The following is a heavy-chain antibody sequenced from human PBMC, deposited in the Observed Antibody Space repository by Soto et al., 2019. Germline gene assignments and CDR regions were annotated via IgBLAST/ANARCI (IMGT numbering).Heavy chain of an antibody. Sequence: SETLSLTCTVSGGSISSYYWSWIRQPPGKGLEWIGYIYYSGSTNYNPSLKSRVTISVDTSKNQFSLKLSSVTAADTAVYYCARDRNYYGSGNFDYWGQGTLVTVSS. CDR1: GGSISSYY. J-gene: IGHJ4*02. CDR2: IYYSGST. CDR3: ARDRNYYGSGNFDY. D-gene: IGHD3-10*01. V-gene: IGHV4-59*01.